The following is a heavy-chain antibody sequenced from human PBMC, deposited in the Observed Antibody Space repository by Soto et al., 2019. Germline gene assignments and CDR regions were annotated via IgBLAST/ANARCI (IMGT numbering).Heavy chain of an antibody. Sequence: SETLSLTCTVSGDSMTSSSYYWAWIRQPPGKGLEWIGSIYYSERTSYNSGSTYYSPSLKSRVTISGDTSKSQFSLKLSSVTAADTAVYYCARHVHGSWPYYYYGMDVWGQGTTVTVSS. CDR3: ARHVHGSWPYYYYGMDV. D-gene: IGHD2-15*01. V-gene: IGHV4-39*01. CDR2: IYYSERTSYNSGST. J-gene: IGHJ6*02. CDR1: GDSMTSSSYY.